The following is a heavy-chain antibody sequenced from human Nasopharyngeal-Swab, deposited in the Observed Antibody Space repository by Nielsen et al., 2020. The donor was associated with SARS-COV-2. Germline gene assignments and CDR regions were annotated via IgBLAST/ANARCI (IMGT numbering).Heavy chain of an antibody. J-gene: IGHJ6*02. D-gene: IGHD2-8*01. CDR1: GFSPSTLGVG. V-gene: IGHV2-5*02. CDR3: AHSLPLYDGIDV. CDR2: IYWDDDN. Sequence: SGPRLVHPKQPLTLTVTISGFSPSTLGVGVCWIRQPPVKALEWLALIYWDDDNRYSPSLKSRLTITKDSTKNQVVLTMTNMDPVDTATYYCAHSLPLYDGIDVWGQGTTVTVSS.